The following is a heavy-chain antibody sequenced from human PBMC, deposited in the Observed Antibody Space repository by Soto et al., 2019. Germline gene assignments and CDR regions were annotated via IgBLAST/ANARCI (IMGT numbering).Heavy chain of an antibody. D-gene: IGHD5-18*01. CDR1: GYSFSDYD. J-gene: IGHJ4*02. V-gene: IGHV1-8*01. CDR2: MNPDSGKT. CDR3: ARDSPSRRVTPFDY. Sequence: QVQLVQSGAEVKKPGASVKVSCKTSGYSFSDYDINWLRQASGQGLEWMGWMNPDSGKTGYSQKFQGRLTMTGDTSTSTAYMELSSLTSDDTAMYYCARDSPSRRVTPFDYWGQGTLFTVSS.